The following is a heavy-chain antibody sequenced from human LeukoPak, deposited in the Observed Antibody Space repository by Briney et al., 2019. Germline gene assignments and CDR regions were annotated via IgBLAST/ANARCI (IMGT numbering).Heavy chain of an antibody. CDR3: AELGITMIGGV. J-gene: IGHJ6*04. Sequence: GGSLRLSCAASGFTFSSYEMNWVRQAPGKGLEWVPYISSSGSTIYYADSVKGRFTTSRDNAKNSLYLQMNSLRAEDTAVYYCAELGITMIGGVWGKGTTVTISS. CDR2: ISSSGSTI. D-gene: IGHD3-10*02. V-gene: IGHV3-48*03. CDR1: GFTFSSYE.